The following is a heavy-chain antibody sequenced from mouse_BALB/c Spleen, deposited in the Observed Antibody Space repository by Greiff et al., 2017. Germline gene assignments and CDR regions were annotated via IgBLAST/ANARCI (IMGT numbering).Heavy chain of an antibody. D-gene: IGHD2-4*01. J-gene: IGHJ4*01. CDR1: GFTFSSYA. Sequence: EVNLVESGGGLVKPGGSLKLSCAASGFTFSSYAMSWVRQTPEKRLEWVASISSGGSTYYPDSVKGRFTISRDNARNILYLQMSSLRSEDTAMYYCARRAYDYVGYYAMDYWGQGTSVTVSS. V-gene: IGHV5-6-5*01. CDR2: ISSGGST. CDR3: ARRAYDYVGYYAMDY.